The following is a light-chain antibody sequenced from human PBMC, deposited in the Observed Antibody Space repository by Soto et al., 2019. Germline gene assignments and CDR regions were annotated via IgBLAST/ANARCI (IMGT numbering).Light chain of an antibody. CDR2: GNR. J-gene: IGLJ2*01. CDR3: ATWDDTLNGRI. Sequence: QSVLTQPPSVSGAPGQRVTLSCTGNSSNLGAGYDVHWYQQLPGAAPKLVIFGNRNRPSGVPERFSGSKSGTSASLAITGLQAEDEADYYCATWDDTLNGRIFGGGTKLTVL. V-gene: IGLV1-40*01. CDR1: SSNLGAGYD.